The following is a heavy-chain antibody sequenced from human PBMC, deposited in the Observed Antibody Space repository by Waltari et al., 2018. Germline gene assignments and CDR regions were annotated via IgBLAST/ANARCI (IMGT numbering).Heavy chain of an antibody. V-gene: IGHV4-4*02. CDR1: GGSVSRGNC. D-gene: IGHD3-16*01. J-gene: IGHJ5*02. CDR3: ARNGGSTPDL. Sequence: QVQLQDSGPGLVKPSETLSLTCAVSGGSVSRGNCWGWVRQPPGKGLEWIGEIHHTGSTNYNPCLKSRVTKSVDNSENHFFRKLSSVDAADTSVYYCARNGGSTPDLWGQGTLVTVSS. CDR2: IHHTGST.